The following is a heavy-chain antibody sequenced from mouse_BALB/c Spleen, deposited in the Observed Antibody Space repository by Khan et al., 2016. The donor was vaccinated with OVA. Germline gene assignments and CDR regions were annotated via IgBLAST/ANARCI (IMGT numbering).Heavy chain of an antibody. J-gene: IGHJ3*01. Sequence: EVQLVESGPGLVKPSQSLSLTCTVTGYSITSEYAWNWIRQFPGNKLEWMGYINYSGSTRFNSSLKSRTSITRDTSKNQFFLALNSVTTEDTATYYCTKKDYYDYDPFPYWGQGTLVTVSA. V-gene: IGHV3-2*02. CDR2: INYSGST. D-gene: IGHD2-4*01. CDR3: TKKDYYDYDPFPY. CDR1: GYSITSEYA.